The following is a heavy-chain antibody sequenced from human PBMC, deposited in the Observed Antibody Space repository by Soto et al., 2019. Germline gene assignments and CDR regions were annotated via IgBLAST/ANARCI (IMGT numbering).Heavy chain of an antibody. CDR2: ISADSSYI. Sequence: KAGGSLRLSCAGSGFMFSAYTMTWVRQAPGKGLEWLSSISADSSYIDYADSLRGRFTVSRDNARKSLYLQIDILGAEDTAVYYCATPYYFNHWGPGTLVTVSS. D-gene: IGHD3-16*01. V-gene: IGHV3-21*01. CDR1: GFMFSAYT. J-gene: IGHJ1*01. CDR3: ATPYYFNH.